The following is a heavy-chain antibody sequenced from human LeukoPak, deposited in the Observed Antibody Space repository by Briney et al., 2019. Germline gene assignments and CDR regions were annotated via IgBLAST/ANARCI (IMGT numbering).Heavy chain of an antibody. CDR1: GFSFNTNW. V-gene: IGHV3-7*01. J-gene: IGHJ4*02. D-gene: IGHD6-13*01. Sequence: GGSLRLSCAASGFSFNTNWMSWVRQAPGKGLEWVGNIQPDGSEQYPVDSVKGRFTISRDNAKNSLYLQMNSLRAEDTAVYYCARVIAAAWVDADYWGQGTLVTVSS. CDR2: IQPDGSEQ. CDR3: ARVIAAAWVDADY.